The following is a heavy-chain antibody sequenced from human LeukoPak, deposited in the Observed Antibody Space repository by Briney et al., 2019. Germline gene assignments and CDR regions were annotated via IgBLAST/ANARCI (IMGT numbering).Heavy chain of an antibody. CDR1: GYTFTSYA. CDR2: INAGNGNT. Sequence: ASVKVSCKASGYTFTSYAMHWVRQAPGQRLEWMGWINAGNGNTKYSQNFQGRVTITRDTSASTAYMELSSLRSEDTAVYYCARDGATEGYYYFDYWGQGILVTVSS. CDR3: ARDGATEGYYYFDY. J-gene: IGHJ4*02. V-gene: IGHV1-3*01. D-gene: IGHD1-26*01.